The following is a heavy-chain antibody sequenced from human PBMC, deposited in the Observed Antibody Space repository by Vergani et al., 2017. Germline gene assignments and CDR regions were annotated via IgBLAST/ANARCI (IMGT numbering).Heavy chain of an antibody. CDR1: GFTFRIYG. CDR3: AKSGWLQHFGAHYFDS. D-gene: IGHD5-24*01. CDR2: IRYDGTKR. J-gene: IGHJ4*02. Sequence: QVQLVESGGGVVQPGGSLRLSCIASGFTFRIYGMHWVRQAPGKGLEWVAFIRYDGTKRFYGDSVKGRFTISRDNSKNTLFLQMDSLRAEDTAVYYCAKSGWLQHFGAHYFDSWGQGILVTVSS. V-gene: IGHV3-30*02.